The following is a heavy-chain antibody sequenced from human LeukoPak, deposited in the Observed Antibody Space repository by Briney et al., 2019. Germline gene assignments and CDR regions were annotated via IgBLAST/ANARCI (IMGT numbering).Heavy chain of an antibody. V-gene: IGHV4-59*08. Sequence: PSETLSLTCTVSGGSISSYYWSWIRQPPGKGLEWIGYIYYSGSTSYNPSLKSRVTISVDTSKNQFSLKLSSVTAADTAVYYCARQDDGSSWYHYWGQGTLVTVSS. CDR3: ARQDDGSSWYHY. D-gene: IGHD6-13*01. CDR2: IYYSGST. J-gene: IGHJ4*02. CDR1: GGSISSYY.